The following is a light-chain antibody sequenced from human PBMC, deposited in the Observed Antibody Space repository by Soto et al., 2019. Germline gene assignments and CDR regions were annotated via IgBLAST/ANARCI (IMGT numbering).Light chain of an antibody. CDR2: KAS. J-gene: IGKJ4*01. Sequence: DIQMTQSPSTLSASVGDRVTITCRASQSISSWLAWYQQKPGKAPKLLIYKASSLESGVPSRFSGSGSGTEFTLTISSLQPYDFATYYCQQYNSYSPSTFGGGTKVEIK. CDR3: QQYNSYSPST. CDR1: QSISSW. V-gene: IGKV1-5*03.